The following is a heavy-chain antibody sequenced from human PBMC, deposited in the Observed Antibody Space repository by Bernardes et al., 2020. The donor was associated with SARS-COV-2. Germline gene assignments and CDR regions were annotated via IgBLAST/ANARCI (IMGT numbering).Heavy chain of an antibody. J-gene: IGHJ4*03. CDR1: GFTFSSYA. V-gene: IGHV3-30-3*01. Sequence: GGSLRLSCAASGFTFSSYAMHWVRQAPGKGLEWVAVISYDGSNKYYADSVKGRFTISRDNSKNTLYLQMNSLRSEDTAVYYCARDFSADIVVVPAAMGYFDY. CDR2: ISYDGSNK. D-gene: IGHD2-2*01. CDR3: ARDFSADIVVVPAAMGYFDY.